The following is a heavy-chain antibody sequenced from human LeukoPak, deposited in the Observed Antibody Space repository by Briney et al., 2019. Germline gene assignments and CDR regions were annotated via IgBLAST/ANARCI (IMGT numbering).Heavy chain of an antibody. Sequence: PGGSLRLSCAASGFTFSSYSMNWVRQAPGKGLEWVSSISSSSSYIYYADSVKGRFTISRDNAKNSLYLQMNSLRAEDTAVYYCASVGYSSSSGLDPWGQGTLATVSS. D-gene: IGHD6-13*01. CDR3: ASVGYSSSSGLDP. CDR1: GFTFSSYS. V-gene: IGHV3-21*01. J-gene: IGHJ5*02. CDR2: ISSSSSYI.